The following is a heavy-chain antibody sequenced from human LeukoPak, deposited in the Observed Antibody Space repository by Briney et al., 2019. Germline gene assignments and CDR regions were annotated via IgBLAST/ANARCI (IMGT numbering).Heavy chain of an antibody. CDR3: AKDPALGGGSIFDY. CDR1: GFTFSRYA. Sequence: GGSLRLSCAASGFTFSRYAMSWVRQAPGKGLEWVSAISGSGGNTYHADSVKGRFTISRDSSKNTLYLQMNSLRAEDTAMYYCAKDPALGGGSIFDYWGQGTLVTVSS. D-gene: IGHD3-10*01. J-gene: IGHJ4*02. V-gene: IGHV3-23*01. CDR2: ISGSGGNT.